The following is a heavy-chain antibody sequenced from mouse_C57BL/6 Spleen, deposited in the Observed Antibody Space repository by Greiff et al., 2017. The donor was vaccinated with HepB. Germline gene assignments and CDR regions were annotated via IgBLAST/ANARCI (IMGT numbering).Heavy chain of an antibody. Sequence: EVKLVESGGGLVKPGGSLKLSCAASGFTFSSYAMSWVRQTPEKRLEWVATISDGGSYTYYPDNVKGRFTISRDNAKNNLYLQMSHLKSEDTAMYYCAREGGSPYYFDYWGQGTTLTVSS. J-gene: IGHJ2*01. CDR2: ISDGGSYT. CDR3: AREGGSPYYFDY. CDR1: GFTFSSYA. V-gene: IGHV5-4*01.